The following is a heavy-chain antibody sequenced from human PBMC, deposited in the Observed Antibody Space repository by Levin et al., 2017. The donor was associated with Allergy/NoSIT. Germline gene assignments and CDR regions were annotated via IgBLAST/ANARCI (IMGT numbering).Heavy chain of an antibody. CDR1: GFAFSDYY. J-gene: IGHJ3*01. V-gene: IGHV3-72*01. CDR3: VRVLDYYAGRGHSVDAFDV. CDR2: IRKRSYSYST. D-gene: IGHD3-10*01. Sequence: PGGSLRLSCAASGFAFSDYYIDCVRQAPGKGLEWVGRIRKRSYSYSTVYAASVTGRFTISRDDSKNSVYLQMNSLKTEDTAVYYCVRVLDYYAGRGHSVDAFDVWGRGTLVTVSS.